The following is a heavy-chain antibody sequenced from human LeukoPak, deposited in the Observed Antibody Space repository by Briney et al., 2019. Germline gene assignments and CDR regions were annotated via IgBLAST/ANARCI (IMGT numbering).Heavy chain of an antibody. J-gene: IGHJ4*02. CDR2: IKQDGSEK. D-gene: IGHD3-3*01. CDR1: GFTFSSYW. V-gene: IGHV3-7*01. CDR3: ARITYYDFWSGYFDY. Sequence: GGSLRLSCAASGFTFSSYWMSWVRQAPGKGLEWVANIKQDGSEKYYVDSVKGRFTFSRDNAKNTLYLQMNSLRAEDTAVYYCARITYYDFWSGYFDYWGQGTLVTVSS.